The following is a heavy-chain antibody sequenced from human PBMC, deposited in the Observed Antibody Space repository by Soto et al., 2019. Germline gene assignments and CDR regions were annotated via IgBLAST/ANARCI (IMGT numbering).Heavy chain of an antibody. Sequence: QLQLHESGSGLVKPSQTLSLTCTVSGASITFGGYSWSWIRQTPGKGLEWIGYINHLETTFYNPSFESRLTVSIDRAKNQFSLKLHSMSAADRAVYFCARGGGSDSFDYWGQGILVTVSS. CDR1: GASITFGGYS. CDR2: INHLETT. V-gene: IGHV4-30-2*01. CDR3: ARGGGSDSFDY. J-gene: IGHJ4*02. D-gene: IGHD1-26*01.